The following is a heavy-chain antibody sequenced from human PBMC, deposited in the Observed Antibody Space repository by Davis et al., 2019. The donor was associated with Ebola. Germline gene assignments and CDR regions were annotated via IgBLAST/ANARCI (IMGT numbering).Heavy chain of an antibody. J-gene: IGHJ4*02. CDR1: GGSISTYY. CDR3: ASLVTTGTQFDY. Sequence: MPSETLSLTCTVSGGSISTYYWSWIRQPPGKGLEWIAYIDYSGSTSYNPSLWSRVTISLDTSNKQFSLKLHSVTAADTAVYYCASLVTTGTQFDYWGQGALVTVSS. CDR2: IDYSGST. V-gene: IGHV4-59*01. D-gene: IGHD1-14*01.